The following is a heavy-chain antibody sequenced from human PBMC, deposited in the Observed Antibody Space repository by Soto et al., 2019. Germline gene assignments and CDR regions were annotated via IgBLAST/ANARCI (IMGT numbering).Heavy chain of an antibody. Sequence: EVQLLESGGGLVQPGGSLKLSCAASGFTFNNFAMNWVRQAPGKGLEWVSLINSGGESTYYGVSVRGRFTISRDNSKNTLYLQMHSLGAEDPAVYFWSRGPPTVGSINLVFDYWGQGALVTVSS. CDR2: INSGGEST. V-gene: IGHV3-23*03. CDR1: GFTFNNFA. D-gene: IGHD1-26*01. CDR3: SRGPPTVGSINLVFDY. J-gene: IGHJ4*02.